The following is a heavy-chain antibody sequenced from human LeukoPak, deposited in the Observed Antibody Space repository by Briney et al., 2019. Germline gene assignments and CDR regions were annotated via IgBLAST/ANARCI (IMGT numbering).Heavy chain of an antibody. D-gene: IGHD6-19*01. J-gene: IGHJ4*02. CDR1: GYTFTSYA. V-gene: IGHV1-3*01. Sequence: ASVKVSCKASGYTFTSYATHWVRQAPGQRLEWMGWINAGNGNTKYSQKFQGRVTITRDTSASTAYMELSSLRSEDTAVYYCARDWGRVAGSGLYWGQGTLVTVSS. CDR2: INAGNGNT. CDR3: ARDWGRVAGSGLY.